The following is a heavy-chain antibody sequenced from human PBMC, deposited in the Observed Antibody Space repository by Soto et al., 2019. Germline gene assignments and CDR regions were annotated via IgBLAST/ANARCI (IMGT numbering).Heavy chain of an antibody. J-gene: IGHJ4*02. CDR2: ITSSSTYI. Sequence: GGSLRLSCAASGFTFSAYTMNWVRQAPGKGLEWVSSITSSSTYIYYADSVKGRFTISRDNAKYSLYLQMNSLRAEDTAVYYCVRNEWIDYWGQGTLVTVSS. CDR3: VRNEWIDY. D-gene: IGHD2-8*01. V-gene: IGHV3-21*01. CDR1: GFTFSAYT.